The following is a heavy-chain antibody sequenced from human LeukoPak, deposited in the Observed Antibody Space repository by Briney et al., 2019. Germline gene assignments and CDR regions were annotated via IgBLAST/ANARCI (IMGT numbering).Heavy chain of an antibody. V-gene: IGHV3-23*01. CDR2: ISGSGGST. Sequence: GGSLRLSCAASGFTFSSYAMSWVRQAPGKGLEWVSAISGSGGSTYYADSVKGRFTISRDNSKNTLYLHMNSLRAEDTAVYYCAKSRRVVVAASNDYWGQGTLVTVSS. CDR1: GFTFSSYA. J-gene: IGHJ4*02. D-gene: IGHD2-15*01. CDR3: AKSRRVVVAASNDY.